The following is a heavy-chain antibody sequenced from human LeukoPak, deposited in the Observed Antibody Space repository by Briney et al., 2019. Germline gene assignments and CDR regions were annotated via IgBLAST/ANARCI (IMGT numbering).Heavy chain of an antibody. D-gene: IGHD3-22*01. Sequence: TSSETLSLTCIVSGGSISSHYWSWIRQPPGKGLEYIGYIYYSGSTDYNPSLKSRVTISLDTSKNRFSLNLSSVTAADTAVYYCARRSGVLDSRDSRYHFDHWGQGTLVTVSS. CDR1: GGSISSHY. J-gene: IGHJ4*02. V-gene: IGHV4-59*11. CDR2: IYYSGST. CDR3: ARRSGVLDSRDSRYHFDH.